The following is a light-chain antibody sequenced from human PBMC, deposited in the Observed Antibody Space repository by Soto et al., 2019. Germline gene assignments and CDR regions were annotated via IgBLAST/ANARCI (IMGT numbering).Light chain of an antibody. J-gene: IGKJ4*01. CDR2: DAS. V-gene: IGKV1D-13*01. CDR1: QGISSA. CDR3: QQFNNYRLT. Sequence: AIQLTQSPSSLSASVGDRVTITCRASQGISSALAWYQQKPGKAPKLLIYDASSLESGVPSRFSGGGSGTDLTLTSSSLHSEDFSPYYCQQFNNYRLTFGGGAKVEIK.